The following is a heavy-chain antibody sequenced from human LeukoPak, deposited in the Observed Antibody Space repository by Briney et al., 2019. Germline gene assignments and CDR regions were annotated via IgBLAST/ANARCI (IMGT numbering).Heavy chain of an antibody. V-gene: IGHV4-59*01. CDR3: ARHPRFDYYDSSGYYGYYFDY. CDR1: GGSISSYY. Sequence: SETLPLTCTVSGGSISSYYWSWIRQPPGKGLEWIGYIYYSGSTNYKSSLKSRVTISVDTSKNQFSLKLSSVTAADTAVYYCARHPRFDYYDSSGYYGYYFDYWGQGTLVTVSS. D-gene: IGHD3-22*01. CDR2: IYYSGST. J-gene: IGHJ4*02.